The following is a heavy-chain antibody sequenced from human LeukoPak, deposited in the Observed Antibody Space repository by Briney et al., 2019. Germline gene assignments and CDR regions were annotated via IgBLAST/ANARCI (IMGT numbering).Heavy chain of an antibody. CDR1: GYTFTGYY. D-gene: IGHD5-18*01. Sequence: ASVKVSCKASGYTFTGYYMHWVRQAPGQGLEWVGWINPNSGGTTYAQKFQGRVTMTRDTSISTAYMELSRLRSDDTAVYYCARSGYSYGYDYWGQGTLVTVSS. CDR2: INPNSGGT. V-gene: IGHV1-2*02. CDR3: ARSGYSYGYDY. J-gene: IGHJ4*02.